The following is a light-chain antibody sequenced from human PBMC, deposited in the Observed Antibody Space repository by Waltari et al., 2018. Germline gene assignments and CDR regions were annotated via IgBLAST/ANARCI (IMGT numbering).Light chain of an antibody. CDR1: SSDVGGYNY. CDR3: SSYTSSSTPHV. J-gene: IGLJ1*01. Sequence: QSALTQPASVSGSPGQSITISCTGTSSDVGGYNYVSWYQQHPGKAPKLMIYEVSNRPAGVSNRFAGSKAGNTASLTISGLQAEDEADYYCSSYTSSSTPHVFGTGTKVTVL. CDR2: EVS. V-gene: IGLV2-14*01.